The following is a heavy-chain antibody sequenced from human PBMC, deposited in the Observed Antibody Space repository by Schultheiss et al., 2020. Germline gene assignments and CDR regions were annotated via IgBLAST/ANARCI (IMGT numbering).Heavy chain of an antibody. V-gene: IGHV3-66*01. Sequence: GGSLRLSCAASGFTFSNAWMSWVRQAPGKGLEWVSVIYSGGSTYYADSVKGRFTISRDNSKNTLYLQMNSLRAEDTAVYYCARDEAATAGRGYGMDVWGQGTTVTVSS. D-gene: IGHD2-15*01. J-gene: IGHJ6*02. CDR3: ARDEAATAGRGYGMDV. CDR2: IYSGGST. CDR1: GFTFSNAW.